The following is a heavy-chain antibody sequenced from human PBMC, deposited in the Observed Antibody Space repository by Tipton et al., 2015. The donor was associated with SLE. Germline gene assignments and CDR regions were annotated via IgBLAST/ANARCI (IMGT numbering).Heavy chain of an antibody. CDR3: ARHYYDGRNFPPGTF. Sequence: TLSLTCTVSGGSISSGGHYWSWIRQFPGKDLEWIGYIYYNGDTYYNPSLKSRVTISVDTFKNQFSLKLTSVTAADTAVYYCARHYYDGRNFPPGTFWGQGTTVTVSS. V-gene: IGHV4-31*03. CDR1: GGSISSGGHY. D-gene: IGHD3-22*01. J-gene: IGHJ6*02. CDR2: IYYNGDT.